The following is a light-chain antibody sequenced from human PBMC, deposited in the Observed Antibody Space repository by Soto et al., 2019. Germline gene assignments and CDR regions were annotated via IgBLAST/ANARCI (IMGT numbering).Light chain of an antibody. CDR1: QSVSSNY. CDR3: QQYGSSPPT. V-gene: IGKV3-20*01. J-gene: IGKJ1*01. CDR2: GAS. Sequence: EIVLTQSPGTLSLSPGERATLSCRASQSVSSNYLAWYQRKPGQAPRLLIDGASSRAIDIPNRFSGSGSGTYFTRTITILEPEDFAVYYCQQYGSSPPTFGQGTKVEI.